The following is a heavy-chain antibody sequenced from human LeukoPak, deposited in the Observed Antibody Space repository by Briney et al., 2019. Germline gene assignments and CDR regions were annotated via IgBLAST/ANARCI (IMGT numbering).Heavy chain of an antibody. CDR2: IIPIFGTA. J-gene: IGHJ4*02. Sequence: RVASVKVSCKASGGTFSSYAISWVRQAPGQGLEWMGGIIPIFGTANYAQKFQGRVTITADESTSTAYMELSSLRSEDTAVYYCARDLEGCSSTSRLYYWGQGTLVTVSS. V-gene: IGHV1-69*13. D-gene: IGHD2-2*01. CDR3: ARDLEGCSSTSRLYY. CDR1: GGTFSSYA.